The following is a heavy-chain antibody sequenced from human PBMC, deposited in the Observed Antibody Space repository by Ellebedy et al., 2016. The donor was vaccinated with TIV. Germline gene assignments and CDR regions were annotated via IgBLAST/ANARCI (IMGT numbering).Heavy chain of an antibody. Sequence: GESLKISXKGSGYRFSNYWIAWVRQMPGKGLEWMGIIYPGDSETRYSPSFQGQVTISADKSINTAYLQWSILRASDTAMYYCARHKDYQTYDHGLDVWGQGTTVTVSS. V-gene: IGHV5-51*01. D-gene: IGHD3-22*01. J-gene: IGHJ6*02. CDR2: IYPGDSET. CDR3: ARHKDYQTYDHGLDV. CDR1: GYRFSNYW.